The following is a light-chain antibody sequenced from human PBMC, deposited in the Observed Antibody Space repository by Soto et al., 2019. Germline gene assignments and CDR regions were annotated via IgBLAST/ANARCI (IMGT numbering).Light chain of an antibody. CDR3: QQYRHWPPLT. J-gene: IGKJ4*01. CDR1: QSVDRA. V-gene: IGKV3-15*01. Sequence: EIVMTQSPATLSVSPGETATLSCRASQSVDRAVAWYQHKPGQAPRLLIVGASFRATGVPGRFSGGGSATEFTLTISSLQSEDFAVYYCQQYRHWPPLTFGGGTAVEIK. CDR2: GAS.